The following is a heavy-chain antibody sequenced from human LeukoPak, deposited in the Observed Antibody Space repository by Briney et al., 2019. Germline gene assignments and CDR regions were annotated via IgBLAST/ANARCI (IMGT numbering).Heavy chain of an antibody. V-gene: IGHV3-30*03. D-gene: IGHD6-13*01. CDR1: GFTFSSYG. CDR2: ISYDGSNK. J-gene: IGHJ4*02. CDR3: AREGRWQQPTDY. Sequence: GRSLRLSCAASGFTFSSYGMHWVRQAPGKGLEWVALISYDGSNKYYADSVKGRFTISRDNAKNSLYLQMNSLRAEDTAVYYCAREGRWQQPTDYWGQGTLVTVSS.